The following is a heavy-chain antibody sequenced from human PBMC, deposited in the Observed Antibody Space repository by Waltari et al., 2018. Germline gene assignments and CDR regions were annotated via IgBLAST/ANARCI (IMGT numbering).Heavy chain of an antibody. CDR1: GGPIRRDAYY. CDR2: IHYSGST. J-gene: IGHJ6*03. CDR3: ARQSLRYYYYMDV. D-gene: IGHD6-19*01. V-gene: IGHV4-30-4*08. Sequence: QVQLQESGPGLVKPSQTLSLTCTVPGGPIRRDAYYWAWIRQPPGKGLEWRGYIHYSGSTYYNPALKSAVTLSVDTSKNQFSLKLSSVTAADTAVYYCARQSLRYYYYMDVWGKGTTVTVSS.